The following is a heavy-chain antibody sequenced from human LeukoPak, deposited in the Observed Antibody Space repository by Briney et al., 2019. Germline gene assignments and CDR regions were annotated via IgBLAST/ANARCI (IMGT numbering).Heavy chain of an antibody. CDR1: GGSVSSSGYY. Sequence: PSETLSLTCTVSGGSVSSSGYYWGWIRQPPGKGLEWIGTIHYNGGTYYNPSLKGRVTISIDTSKNRFSLQLSSVAAADTAVYYCARASVVAGSGLDYWGQGTLVTVSS. CDR3: ARASVVAGSGLDY. J-gene: IGHJ4*02. D-gene: IGHD6-19*01. V-gene: IGHV4-39*01. CDR2: IHYNGGT.